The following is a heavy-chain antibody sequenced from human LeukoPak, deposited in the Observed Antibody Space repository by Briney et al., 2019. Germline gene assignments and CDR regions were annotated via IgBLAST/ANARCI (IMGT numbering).Heavy chain of an antibody. CDR1: GFTFDDYA. CDR2: INWNSDTI. V-gene: IGHV3-9*01. D-gene: IGHD6-6*01. CDR3: ARDTREYSSSEI. J-gene: IGHJ3*02. Sequence: GGSLRLSCAASGFTFDDYAMHWVRQVPGKGLEWVSGINWNSDTIKYADSVKGRFTISRDNAKSSLYLQMNSLRAEDTAVYYCARDTREYSSSEIWGQGTMVTVSS.